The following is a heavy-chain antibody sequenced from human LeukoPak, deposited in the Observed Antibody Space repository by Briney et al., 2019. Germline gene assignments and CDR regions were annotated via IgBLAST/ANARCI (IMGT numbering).Heavy chain of an antibody. D-gene: IGHD3-10*01. CDR3: AKDYYGSGSHYRPFDY. J-gene: IGHJ4*02. Sequence: GGSLRLSCAASGFTFSNYAMSWVRQAPGKGLEWVSGISGSGGSTYYADSVKGRFTISRDNSKNTLYLQINSLRAEDTGVYYCAKDYYGSGSHYRPFDYWGQGTLVTVSS. V-gene: IGHV3-23*01. CDR2: ISGSGGST. CDR1: GFTFSNYA.